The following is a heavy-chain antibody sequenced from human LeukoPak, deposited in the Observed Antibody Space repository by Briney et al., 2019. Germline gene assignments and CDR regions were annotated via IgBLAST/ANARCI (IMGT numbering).Heavy chain of an antibody. CDR3: ARDYYDSSGYLYFQH. D-gene: IGHD3-22*01. J-gene: IGHJ1*01. CDR1: GFTFSSYW. Sequence: GGSLRLSCAASGFTFSSYWMSWVRQVPGKGLEWVANIKQDGSEKYYVDSVKGRFTISRDNAKNSLYLQMNSLRAEDTAVYYCARDYYDSSGYLYFQHWGQGTLVTVSS. CDR2: IKQDGSEK. V-gene: IGHV3-7*01.